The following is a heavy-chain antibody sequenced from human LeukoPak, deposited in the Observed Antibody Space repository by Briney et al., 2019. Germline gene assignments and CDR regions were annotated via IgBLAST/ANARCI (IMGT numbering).Heavy chain of an antibody. CDR2: INHSGST. Sequence: SETLSLTCAVYGGSFSGYYWSWIRQPPGKGLEWIGEINHSGSTNYNPSLKSRVTISVDTSKNQFSLKLSSVTAADTAVYYCARVLNIAAAGYYYYYGMDVWGQGTTVTVSS. D-gene: IGHD6-13*01. CDR3: ARVLNIAAAGYYYYYGMDV. J-gene: IGHJ6*02. CDR1: GGSFSGYY. V-gene: IGHV4-34*01.